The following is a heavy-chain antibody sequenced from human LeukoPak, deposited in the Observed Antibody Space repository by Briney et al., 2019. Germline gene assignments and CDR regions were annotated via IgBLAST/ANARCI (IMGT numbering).Heavy chain of an antibody. V-gene: IGHV3-21*01. CDR1: GFTFSSYW. J-gene: IGHJ4*02. Sequence: TGGSLRLSCAASGFTFSSYWMSWVRQAPGKGLEWVSSIGTSNSYIYYADSVTGRFTIPRDNAKNSLYLQMNSLRAEDTAVYYCARRATTERGHSYGLDYWGQGTLVTVSS. CDR2: IGTSNSYI. CDR3: ARRATTERGHSYGLDY. D-gene: IGHD5-18*01.